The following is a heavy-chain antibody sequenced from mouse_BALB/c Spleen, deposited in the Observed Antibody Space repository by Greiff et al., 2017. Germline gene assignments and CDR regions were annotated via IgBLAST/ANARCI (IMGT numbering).Heavy chain of an antibody. Sequence: EVKLMESGGDLVKPGGSLKLSCAASGFTFSSYGMSWVRQTPDKRLEWVATISSGGSYTYYPDSVKGRFTISRDNAKNTLYLQMSSLKSEDTAMYYCARGRDNYEGNAMDYWGQGTSVTVSS. V-gene: IGHV5-6*01. D-gene: IGHD1-3*01. CDR2: ISSGGSYT. CDR3: ARGRDNYEGNAMDY. J-gene: IGHJ4*01. CDR1: GFTFSSYG.